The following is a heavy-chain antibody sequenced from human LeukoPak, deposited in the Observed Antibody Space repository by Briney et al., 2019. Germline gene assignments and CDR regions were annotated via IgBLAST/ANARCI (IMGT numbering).Heavy chain of an antibody. CDR3: ARFYSNYATDWYFDL. J-gene: IGHJ2*01. CDR2: IYYSGST. V-gene: IGHV4-31*03. Sequence: SETLSLTCTVSGGSISSGGYYWSWIRQHPGKGLEWIGYIYYSGSTYYNPSLESRVTISVDTSKNQFSLKLSSVTAADTAVYYCARFYSNYATDWYFDLWGRGTLVTVSS. CDR1: GGSISSGGYY. D-gene: IGHD4-11*01.